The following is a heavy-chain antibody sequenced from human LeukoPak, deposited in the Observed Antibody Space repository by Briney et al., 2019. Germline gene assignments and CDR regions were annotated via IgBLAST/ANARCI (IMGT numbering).Heavy chain of an antibody. CDR1: GYTFIGYY. D-gene: IGHD3-10*01. CDR3: VRDRYYGSGSFYQMDV. V-gene: IGHV1-2*02. CDR2: INPNSGGT. Sequence: ASVKVSCKASGYTFIGYYMHWVRQPPGQGLEWMGWINPNSGGTDYEQKFQGRVTMTRDTSISTAYMELSSLRSDDTAVYYCVRDRYYGSGSFYQMDVWGQGTTVTVSS. J-gene: IGHJ6*02.